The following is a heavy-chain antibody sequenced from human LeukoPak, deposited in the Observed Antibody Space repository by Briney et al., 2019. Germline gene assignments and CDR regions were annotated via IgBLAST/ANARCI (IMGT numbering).Heavy chain of an antibody. J-gene: IGHJ6*02. CDR2: ISGSGSTI. D-gene: IGHD3-22*01. CDR1: GFTFSSYE. Sequence: GGSLRLSCAASGFTFSSYEMNWVRHAPGEGLERVSYISGSGSTIYYADSVKGRFTISRDNAKNSLHLQMISLRAEDTAVYYSARDTYYDSSGYTYYYYGMDVWGQGTTVTVSS. CDR3: ARDTYYDSSGYTYYYYGMDV. V-gene: IGHV3-48*03.